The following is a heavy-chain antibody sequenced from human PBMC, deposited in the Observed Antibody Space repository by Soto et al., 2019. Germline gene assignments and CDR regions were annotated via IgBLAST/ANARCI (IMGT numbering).Heavy chain of an antibody. CDR1: GFTFTSYA. J-gene: IGHJ4*02. D-gene: IGHD3-16*02. Sequence: QVQLVESGGSVVQPGRSLRLSCEASGFTFTSYAMHWVRQAPGKGLEWVAVISYDGINEYYADSVKGRFTISRDNSKNTLFLQMSSLRVEDTAVYYCARDRLRLGELSLIGYFDYWGQGTLVTASS. CDR2: ISYDGINE. V-gene: IGHV3-30*15. CDR3: ARDRLRLGELSLIGYFDY.